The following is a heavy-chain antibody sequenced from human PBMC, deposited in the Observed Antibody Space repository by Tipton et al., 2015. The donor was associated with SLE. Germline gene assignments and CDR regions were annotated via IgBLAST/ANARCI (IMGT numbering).Heavy chain of an antibody. CDR1: GGSISSSNW. V-gene: IGHV4-4*02. CDR2: IYHSGST. Sequence: SLRLSCAVSGGSISSSNWWSWVRQPPGKGLEWIGEIYHSGSTNYNPSLKSRVTISVDTSKNQFSLKLSSVTAADTAVYYCARSRDYGYFDYWGQGTLVTVSS. D-gene: IGHD4-17*01. CDR3: ARSRDYGYFDY. J-gene: IGHJ4*02.